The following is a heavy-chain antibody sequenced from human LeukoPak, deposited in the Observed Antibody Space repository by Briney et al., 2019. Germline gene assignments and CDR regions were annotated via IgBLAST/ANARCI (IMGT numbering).Heavy chain of an antibody. Sequence: PGGSLRLSCEPSGFSFSDYWMHWVRQAPGKGLVWVSRISSDGSSTTYADSVKGRFTSSRDNAKNTLYLQMNSLRAEDTAVYYCAREIEGGYNAFDIWGQGTMVTVSS. J-gene: IGHJ3*02. CDR3: AREIEGGYNAFDI. V-gene: IGHV3-74*01. D-gene: IGHD3-10*01. CDR1: GFSFSDYW. CDR2: ISSDGSST.